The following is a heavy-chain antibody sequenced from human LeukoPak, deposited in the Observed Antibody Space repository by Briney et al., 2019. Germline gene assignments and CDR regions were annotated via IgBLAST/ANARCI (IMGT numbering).Heavy chain of an antibody. Sequence: SETLSLTCTVSGGAISGYYWSWIRQPPGRGLEWIGYIYYSGSTNYNPSLKSRVTISVDTSKNQFSLKLSSVTAADTAVYYCARARPGYSSGWYGYYFDYWGQGTLVTVSS. V-gene: IGHV4-59*01. CDR2: IYYSGST. D-gene: IGHD6-19*01. CDR3: ARARPGYSSGWYGYYFDY. CDR1: GGAISGYY. J-gene: IGHJ4*02.